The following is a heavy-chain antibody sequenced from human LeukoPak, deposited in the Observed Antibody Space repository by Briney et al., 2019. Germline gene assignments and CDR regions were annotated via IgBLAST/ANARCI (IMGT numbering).Heavy chain of an antibody. CDR1: GYTFTSYY. V-gene: IGHV1-18*04. CDR2: ISAYNGNT. Sequence: ASVKVSCKASGYTFTSYYMHWVRQAPGQGLEWMGWISAYNGNTNYAQKLQGRVTMTTDTSTSTAYMELRSLRSDDTAVYYCARGITIFGVVIPSYYYYYGMDVWGQGTTVTVSS. CDR3: ARGITIFGVVIPSYYYYYGMDV. J-gene: IGHJ6*02. D-gene: IGHD3-3*01.